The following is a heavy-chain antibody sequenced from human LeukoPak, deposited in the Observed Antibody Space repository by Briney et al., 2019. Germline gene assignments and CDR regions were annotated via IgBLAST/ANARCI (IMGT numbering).Heavy chain of an antibody. V-gene: IGHV4-59*08. J-gene: IGHJ4*02. CDR2: IYYSGST. CDR1: GGSISSYY. Sequence: SETLSLTCTVSGGSISSYYWSWIRQPPGKGLEWIGYIYYSGSTNYNPSLKSRVTISVDTSKNQFSLKLSSVTAADTAVYYCVAGTWTLYYFDYWGQGTLVTVSS. CDR3: VAGTWTLYYFDY. D-gene: IGHD6-13*01.